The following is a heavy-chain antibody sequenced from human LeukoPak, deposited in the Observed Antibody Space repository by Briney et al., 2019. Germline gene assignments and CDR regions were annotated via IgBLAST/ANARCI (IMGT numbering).Heavy chain of an antibody. J-gene: IGHJ4*02. Sequence: SETLSLTCTVSGGSISSYYWSWIRQPAGKGLEWIGRIYTSGSTNYNPSLKSRVTMSVDTSKNQFSLKLSSVTAADTAVYYCARDKGVDYDFWSGYYSRFDYWGQGTLVTVPS. CDR2: IYTSGST. V-gene: IGHV4-4*07. CDR3: ARDKGVDYDFWSGYYSRFDY. D-gene: IGHD3-3*01. CDR1: GGSISSYY.